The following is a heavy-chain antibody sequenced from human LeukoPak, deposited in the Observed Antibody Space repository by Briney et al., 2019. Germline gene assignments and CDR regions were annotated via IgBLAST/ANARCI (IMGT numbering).Heavy chain of an antibody. V-gene: IGHV5-51*01. CDR3: ARHPKYSTGSTWLDP. CDR1: GDSFISYW. D-gene: IGHD2-8*02. Sequence: GESLKISCQGTGDSFISYWIAWVRQMPGKGLEWIGIIYPGDSDDRYSPSFQGQVAISADKSIDTAYLQWNSLKASDTAMYYCARHPKYSTGSTWLDPWGQGTLVTVSS. J-gene: IGHJ5*02. CDR2: IYPGDSDD.